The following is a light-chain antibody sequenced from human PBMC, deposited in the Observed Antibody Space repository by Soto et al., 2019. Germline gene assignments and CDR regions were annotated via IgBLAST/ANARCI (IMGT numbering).Light chain of an antibody. J-gene: IGKJ1*01. CDR1: QSVSSSY. CDR2: GAS. CDR3: QQYGSSPST. Sequence: EIVLTQSPGTLSLSPGERATVSCRASQSVSSSYLAWYQQKPGQAPRLLIYGASSRATGIPDRFSGSGSGTDFTLTISRLAPEDFAVYYCQQYGSSPSTFGQGTKVEIK. V-gene: IGKV3-20*01.